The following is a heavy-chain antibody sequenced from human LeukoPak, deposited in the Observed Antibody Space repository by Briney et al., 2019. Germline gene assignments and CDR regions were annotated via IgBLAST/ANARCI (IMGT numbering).Heavy chain of an antibody. CDR3: ARSIGYYYTMDV. Sequence: GGSLRLSCVACGFSFSDYYKSWIRQAPGRGLEWISYISGSGSDLYYADSVEGRFTISRDNANNSLCLQMNSLRAEDTAVYYCARSIGYYYTMDVWGQGTTVTVSS. D-gene: IGHD3-22*01. J-gene: IGHJ6*02. CDR1: GFSFSDYY. V-gene: IGHV3-11*01. CDR2: ISGSGSDL.